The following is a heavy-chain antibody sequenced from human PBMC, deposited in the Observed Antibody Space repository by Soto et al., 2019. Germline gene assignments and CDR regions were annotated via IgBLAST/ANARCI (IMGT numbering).Heavy chain of an antibody. J-gene: IGHJ6*02. CDR3: ARDRVYGGNSNYYGMDV. Sequence: GGSLRLSCAASGFTFSSYSMNWVRQAPGKGLEWVSSISSSSSYIYYADSVKGRFTISRDNAKNSLYLQMNSLRAEDTAVYYFARDRVYGGNSNYYGMDVWGQGTTVTVSS. CDR1: GFTFSSYS. V-gene: IGHV3-21*01. CDR2: ISSSSSYI. D-gene: IGHD4-17*01.